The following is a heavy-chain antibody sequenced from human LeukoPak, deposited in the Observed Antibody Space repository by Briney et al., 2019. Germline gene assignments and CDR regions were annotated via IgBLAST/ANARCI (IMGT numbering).Heavy chain of an antibody. CDR1: GYTFTSYD. V-gene: IGHV1-8*01. J-gene: IGHJ5*02. Sequence: GASVKVSCKASGYTFTSYDINWVRQATGQGLEWMGWMNPNSGNTGYAQKFQGRVTITRNTSISTAYMELSRLRSDDTAVYYCARGGSYYDILTGTNWFDPWGQGTLVTVSS. CDR2: MNPNSGNT. CDR3: ARGGSYYDILTGTNWFDP. D-gene: IGHD3-9*01.